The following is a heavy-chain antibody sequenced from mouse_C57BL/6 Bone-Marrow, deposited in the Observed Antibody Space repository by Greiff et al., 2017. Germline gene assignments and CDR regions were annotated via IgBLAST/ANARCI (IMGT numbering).Heavy chain of an antibody. J-gene: IGHJ3*01. CDR3: ARHPLYYYGSSAWFAY. CDR2: ISGGGGNT. V-gene: IGHV5-9*01. CDR1: GFTFSSYT. Sequence: DVKLVESGGGLVKPGGSLKLSCAASGFTFSSYTMSWVRQTPEKRLEWVATISGGGGNTYYPDSVKGRFTISRDNAKNTLYLQMSSLRSEDTALYYCARHPLYYYGSSAWFAYWGQGTLVTVSA. D-gene: IGHD1-1*01.